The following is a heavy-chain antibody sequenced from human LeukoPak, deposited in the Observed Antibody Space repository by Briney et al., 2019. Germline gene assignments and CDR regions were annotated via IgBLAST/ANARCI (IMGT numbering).Heavy chain of an antibody. Sequence: GGSLRLSCAASGFTFSSYGMHWVRQAPGKGLEWVAVISNDGRDKHHADSVKGRLTISRDNSKHTLYLQMNSLRADDTAIYYCAKDTRSGPADCYFDDWGQGTLVTVSS. CDR1: GFTFSSYG. CDR3: AKDTRSGPADCYFDD. V-gene: IGHV3-30*18. J-gene: IGHJ4*02. D-gene: IGHD6-19*01. CDR2: ISNDGRDK.